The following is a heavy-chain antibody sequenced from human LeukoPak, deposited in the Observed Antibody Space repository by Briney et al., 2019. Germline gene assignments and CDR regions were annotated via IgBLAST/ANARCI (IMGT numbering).Heavy chain of an antibody. CDR2: INHSGST. V-gene: IGHV4-34*01. J-gene: IGHJ3*02. CDR3: ARHYYDFWSGYSPYHAFDI. Sequence: SETLSLTCAVYGGSFSGYYWSWIRQPPGKGLEWIGEINHSGSTNYNPSLKSRVTISVDTSKNQFSLKLSSVTAADTAVYYCARHYYDFWSGYSPYHAFDIWGQGTMVTVSS. CDR1: GGSFSGYY. D-gene: IGHD3-3*01.